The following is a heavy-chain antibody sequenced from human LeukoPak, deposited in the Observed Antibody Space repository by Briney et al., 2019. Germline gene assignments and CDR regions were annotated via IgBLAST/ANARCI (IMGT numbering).Heavy chain of an antibody. CDR2: IYYSGST. CDR3: ARLGIHYYYYMDV. V-gene: IGHV4-39*01. CDR1: GGSIGSSSYY. J-gene: IGHJ6*03. D-gene: IGHD1-14*01. Sequence: SETLSLTCTVSGGSIGSSSYYWGWIRQPPGKGLEWIGSIYYSGSTYYNPSLKSRVTISVDTSKNQFSLKLSSVTAADTAVYYCARLGIHYYYYMDVWGKGTTVTVSS.